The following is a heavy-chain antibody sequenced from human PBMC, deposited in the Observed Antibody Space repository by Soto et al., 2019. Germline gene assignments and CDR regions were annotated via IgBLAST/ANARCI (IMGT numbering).Heavy chain of an antibody. J-gene: IGHJ6*02. Sequence: QVQLVQSGAEVKEPGSSVKISCQASGGTFRSYALSWVRQAPGQGLEWMGGIIPLFRTPDYAQKFPGRVNITADESTSTAYMEMSRLRSEATAIYYWAGDNGRPQLCGNYYYITDVWGQGTTITVSS. CDR1: GGTFRSYA. CDR2: IIPLFRTP. V-gene: IGHV1-69*12. CDR3: AGDNGRPQLCGNYYYITDV. D-gene: IGHD3-16*01.